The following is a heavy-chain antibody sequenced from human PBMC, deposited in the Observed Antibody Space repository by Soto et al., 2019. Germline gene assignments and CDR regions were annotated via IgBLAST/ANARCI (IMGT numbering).Heavy chain of an antibody. CDR3: ASFSRYSSTVYYYMDV. J-gene: IGHJ6*03. CDR1: GYTFTSYG. Sequence: GASVKVSCKASGYTFTSYGISWVRQAPGQGLEWMGWISAYNDNTNYAQKLQGRVTMTTDTSTSTAYMELRSLRSDDTAVYYCASFSRYSSTVYYYMDVWGKGTTVTVSS. V-gene: IGHV1-18*01. D-gene: IGHD6-19*01. CDR2: ISAYNDNT.